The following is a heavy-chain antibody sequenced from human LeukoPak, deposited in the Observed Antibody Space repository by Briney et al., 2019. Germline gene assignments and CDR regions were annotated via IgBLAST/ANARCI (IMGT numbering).Heavy chain of an antibody. D-gene: IGHD6-13*01. V-gene: IGHV3-74*01. J-gene: IGHJ4*02. CDR2: INSDGSST. Sequence: GGSLRLSCAASGFTFSSYWMHWVRQAPGKGLVWVSRINSDGSSTSYADSVKGRFTISRDNAKNTLYLQMNSLRAEDTAVYYCARFRGAAAGTIDYWGQGTLVTVSS. CDR3: ARFRGAAAGTIDY. CDR1: GFTFSSYW.